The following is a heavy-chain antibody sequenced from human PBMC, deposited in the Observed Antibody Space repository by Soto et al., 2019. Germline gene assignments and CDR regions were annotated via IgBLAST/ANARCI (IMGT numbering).Heavy chain of an antibody. Sequence: SETLSLTCSVSGGSISSSSHYWGWIRQPPGKALEWIGSGYYLGGAYYNPSLKGRATIFVHTSRNQFSLRLDSVTAADTGIYYCARHYGYNYGYIDYWGQGTLVTVSS. J-gene: IGHJ4*02. D-gene: IGHD5-18*01. CDR2: GYYLGGA. V-gene: IGHV4-39*01. CDR3: ARHYGYNYGYIDY. CDR1: GGSISSSSHY.